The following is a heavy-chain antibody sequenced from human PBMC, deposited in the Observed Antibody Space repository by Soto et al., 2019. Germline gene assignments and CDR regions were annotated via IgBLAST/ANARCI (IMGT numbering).Heavy chain of an antibody. CDR1: GGSISNSY. V-gene: IGHV4-59*12. CDR2: IYSSGST. CDR3: ARYRNYYDSSGYWDYYYYYGMDV. J-gene: IGHJ6*02. Sequence: TSETLSLTCTVSGGSISNSYWSWIRQSPGKGLEWIGYIYSSGSTNYNPSLKSRVTISVDTSKNQFSLKLSSVTAADTAVYYCARYRNYYDSSGYWDYYYYYGMDVWGQGTTVTVSS. D-gene: IGHD3-22*01.